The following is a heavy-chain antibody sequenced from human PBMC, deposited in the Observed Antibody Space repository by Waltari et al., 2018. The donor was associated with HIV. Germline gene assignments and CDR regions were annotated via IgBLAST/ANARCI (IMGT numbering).Heavy chain of an antibody. J-gene: IGHJ4*02. Sequence: VQLQESGPGLVKPSETLSLTCTVSGGSIDNYYWSFLRQTPGKGLEWIGYFYNGVLTNYNPSLKIRAAISVDSSKNQFSLKLRSVTAADSAIYYCVRGSVYGAGSYYPFFDYWGRGILVTVSS. D-gene: IGHD3-10*01. V-gene: IGHV4-59*01. CDR2: FYNGVLT. CDR1: GGSIDNYY. CDR3: VRGSVYGAGSYYPFFDY.